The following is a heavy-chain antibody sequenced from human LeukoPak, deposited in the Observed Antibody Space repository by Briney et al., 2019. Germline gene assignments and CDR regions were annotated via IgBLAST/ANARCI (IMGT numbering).Heavy chain of an antibody. CDR3: AKADPAVDY. V-gene: IGHV4-34*01. CDR2: INHSGST. Sequence: SETLSLTCAVYGGSFSGYYWSWIRQPPGKGLEWIGEINHSGSTNYNPSLKSRVTISVDTSKNQFSLKLSSVTAADTAVYYCAKADPAVDYWGQGTLVTVSS. CDR1: GGSFSGYY. J-gene: IGHJ4*02.